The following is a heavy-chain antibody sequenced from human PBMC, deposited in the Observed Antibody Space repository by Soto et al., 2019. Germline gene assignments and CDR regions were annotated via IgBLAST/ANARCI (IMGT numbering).Heavy chain of an antibody. D-gene: IGHD3-10*01. CDR3: ARGGYGSGSYYTGWRFNWFDP. J-gene: IGHJ5*02. CDR1: GGSFSGYY. Sequence: QVQLQQWGAGLLKPSETLSLTCAVYGGSFSGYYWSWIRQPPGKGLEWIGEINHSGSTNYNPSLSRRVTISVDPSKNQLSLRLSSVTAADTAVYYCARGGYGSGSYYTGWRFNWFDPWGQGTLVTVSS. CDR2: INHSGST. V-gene: IGHV4-34*01.